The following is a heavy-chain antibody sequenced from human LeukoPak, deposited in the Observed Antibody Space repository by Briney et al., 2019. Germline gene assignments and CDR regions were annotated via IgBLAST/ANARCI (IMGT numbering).Heavy chain of an antibody. CDR3: ARVFYDSSAYYYDY. V-gene: IGHV3-64*01. CDR2: IGSTGGST. J-gene: IGHJ4*02. CDR1: GFTFSSYA. Sequence: GGSLTVSCAASGFTFSSYAMHWVRQAPGKGLEYVSAIGSTGGSTYYANSVKGRFTISRDNSKNTLFLQMGSLRAEDMAVYYCARVFYDSSAYYYDYWGQG. D-gene: IGHD3-22*01.